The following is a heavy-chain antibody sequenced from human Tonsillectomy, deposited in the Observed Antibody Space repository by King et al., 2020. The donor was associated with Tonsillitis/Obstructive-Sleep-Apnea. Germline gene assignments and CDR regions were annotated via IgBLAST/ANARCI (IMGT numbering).Heavy chain of an antibody. V-gene: IGHV4-34*01. CDR2: INHSGST. CDR1: GGSFSGYY. D-gene: IGHD2-2*01. J-gene: IGHJ6*03. CDR3: ARGYCSSTSCCPYYYYMDV. Sequence: VQLQQWGAGLLKPSKTLSLTCAIYGGSFSGYYWSWIRQPPGKGLEWIGEINHSGSTNYNPSLKSRVTISVDTSKNQFSLKLNSVTAADTAVYYCARGYCSSTSCCPYYYYMDVWGKGTTVTVSS.